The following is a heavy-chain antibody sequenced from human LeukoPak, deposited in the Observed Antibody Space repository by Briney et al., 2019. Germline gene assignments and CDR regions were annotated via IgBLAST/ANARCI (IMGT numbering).Heavy chain of an antibody. J-gene: IGHJ3*02. CDR1: GFTFSSYG. Sequence: SGGSLRLSCAASGFTFSSYGMHWVRQAPGKGLEWVAVIWYDRSNKYYADSVKGRFTISRDNSKNTLYLQMNSLRAEDTAVYYCARGRGPPYDAFDIWGQGTMVTVSS. CDR3: ARGRGPPYDAFDI. CDR2: IWYDRSNK. V-gene: IGHV3-33*01.